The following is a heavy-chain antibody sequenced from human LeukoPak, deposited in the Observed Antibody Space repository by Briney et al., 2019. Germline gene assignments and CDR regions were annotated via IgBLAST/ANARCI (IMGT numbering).Heavy chain of an antibody. Sequence: TGGSLRLSCAASGFTFSSSGMHWVRQAPGKGLEWVAFIRNDGSNKYYADSVKGRFTVSRDNSKSTVFLQMNSLRVEDTAVYYCAQGHSHTAMYFWGQGTLVTVSS. V-gene: IGHV3-30*02. D-gene: IGHD5-18*01. J-gene: IGHJ4*02. CDR2: IRNDGSNK. CDR1: GFTFSSSG. CDR3: AQGHSHTAMYF.